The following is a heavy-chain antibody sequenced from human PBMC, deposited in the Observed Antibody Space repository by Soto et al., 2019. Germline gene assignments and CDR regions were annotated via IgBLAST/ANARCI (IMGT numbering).Heavy chain of an antibody. CDR2: IVVGSGNT. Sequence: QMQLVQSGPEVKKPGTSVKVSCKASGFTFTSSAVQWVRQARGQRLEWIGWIVVGSGNTNYAQKFQERVTINRDMSTSTADMELSSLRSEDTAVYYCAALSYDSSGYPSFFDYWGQGTLVTVSS. CDR3: AALSYDSSGYPSFFDY. J-gene: IGHJ4*02. D-gene: IGHD3-22*01. CDR1: GFTFTSSA. V-gene: IGHV1-58*01.